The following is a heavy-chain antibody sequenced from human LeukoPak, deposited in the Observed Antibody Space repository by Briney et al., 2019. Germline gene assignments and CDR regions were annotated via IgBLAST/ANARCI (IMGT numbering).Heavy chain of an antibody. Sequence: PSETPSLTCAVYGGSFSGYYWSWIRQPPGKGLEWIGEINHSGSTNYNPSLKSRVTISVDTSKNQFSLKLSSVTAADTAVYYCAREGAFPTYYGSGRGGYYFDYWGQGTLVTVSS. D-gene: IGHD3-10*01. CDR1: GGSFSGYY. CDR2: INHSGST. V-gene: IGHV4-34*01. J-gene: IGHJ4*02. CDR3: AREGAFPTYYGSGRGGYYFDY.